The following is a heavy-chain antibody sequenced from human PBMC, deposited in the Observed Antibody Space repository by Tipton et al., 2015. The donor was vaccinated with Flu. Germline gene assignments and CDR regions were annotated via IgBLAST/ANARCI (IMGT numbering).Heavy chain of an antibody. Sequence: TLSLTSTVSGGSISSYYWSWIRQPPGKGLEWIGYIYYSGSTNYNPSLKSRVTISVDTSKNQFSLKLSSVTAADTAVYYCARAPDSIVGATVFDYWGQGTLVTVSS. J-gene: IGHJ4*02. D-gene: IGHD1-26*01. CDR1: GGSISSYY. V-gene: IGHV4-59*01. CDR2: IYYSGST. CDR3: ARAPDSIVGATVFDY.